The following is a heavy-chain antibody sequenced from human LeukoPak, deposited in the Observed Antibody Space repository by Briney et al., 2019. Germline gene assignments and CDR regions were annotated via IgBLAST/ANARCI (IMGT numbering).Heavy chain of an antibody. CDR2: IYYSGST. D-gene: IGHD3-22*01. J-gene: IGHJ4*02. CDR1: GDSISSSTYY. Sequence: PSETLSLTCTVSGDSISSSTYYWGWIRQPPGKGLEWIGSIYYSGSTYYNPSLKSRVTISVDRSKNQFSLKLSSVTAADTAVYYCARDWYYDSSGYSPFDYWGQGTLVTVSS. CDR3: ARDWYYDSSGYSPFDY. V-gene: IGHV4-39*07.